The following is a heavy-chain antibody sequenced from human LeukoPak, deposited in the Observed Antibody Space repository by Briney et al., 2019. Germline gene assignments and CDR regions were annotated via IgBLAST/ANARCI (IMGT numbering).Heavy chain of an antibody. D-gene: IGHD6-19*01. J-gene: IGHJ3*02. CDR2: IYYSGST. CDR1: GGSISSYY. CDR3: ARRRGWYGAFDI. V-gene: IGHV4-59*01. Sequence: YPSETLSLTCTVSGGSISSYYWSWIRQPPGKGLEWIGHIYYSGSTNYNPSLKSRVTISVDTSKNQFSLKLSSVTAADTAVYYCARRRGWYGAFDIWGQGTMVTVSS.